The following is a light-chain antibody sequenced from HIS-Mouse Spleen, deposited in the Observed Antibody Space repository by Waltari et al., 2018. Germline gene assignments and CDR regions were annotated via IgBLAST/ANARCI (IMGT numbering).Light chain of an antibody. Sequence: QSVLTQPPSASGTPGQRVTISCSGSSSNIGSNTVNWYQQLPGTAPKPLIYSNNKRPSGVPDRVSGSKSGTAASLASSGRQSEDEADYYCAAWDDSLNGNYVFGTGTKVTVL. V-gene: IGLV1-44*01. CDR3: AAWDDSLNGNYV. J-gene: IGLJ1*01. CDR1: SSNIGSNT. CDR2: SNN.